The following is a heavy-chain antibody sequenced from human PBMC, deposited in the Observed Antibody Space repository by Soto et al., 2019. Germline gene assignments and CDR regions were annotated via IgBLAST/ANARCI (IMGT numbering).Heavy chain of an antibody. J-gene: IGHJ5*02. D-gene: IGHD1-1*01. CDR3: ARGSPCSTTTCSLNEVWFDP. CDR1: GETFSTFA. V-gene: IGHV1-69*01. Sequence: QVQLLQSGAELQRPGSSVKVSCKASGETFSTFAITWVRQAPGHGPEWMGGIIPLFGTAHYARRFEDRVTITADESTSTAYMELISLTSEDTAIYYCARGSPCSTTTCSLNEVWFDPWGQGTLVTVST. CDR2: IIPLFGTA.